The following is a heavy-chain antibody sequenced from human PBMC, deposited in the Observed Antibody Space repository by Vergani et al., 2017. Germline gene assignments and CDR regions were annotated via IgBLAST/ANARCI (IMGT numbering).Heavy chain of an antibody. V-gene: IGHV3-30*04. CDR3: ARVGRKYQLLYWPFDY. CDR1: GFTFSSYA. D-gene: IGHD2-2*02. Sequence: QVQLVESGGGVVQPGRSLRLSCAASGFTFSSYAMHWVRQAPGKGLEWVAVISYDGSNKYYADSVKGRFTLSMDNSKNTLYLQMNSLRAENTAVYYCARVGRKYQLLYWPFDYWGQGTLVTVSS. J-gene: IGHJ4*02. CDR2: ISYDGSNK.